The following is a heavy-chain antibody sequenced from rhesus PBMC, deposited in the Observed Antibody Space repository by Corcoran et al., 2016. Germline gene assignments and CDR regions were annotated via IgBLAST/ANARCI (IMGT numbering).Heavy chain of an antibody. CDR1: GGSFSSYW. V-gene: IGHV4-80*01. Sequence: QVQLQESGPGLVKPSETLSLTCAVSGGSFSSYWWSWIRQPPGKGLEWTGEINGKSGSTNYNPPLKGRVPISKDASKNHFSLRLSSVTAAATAVYYCARYPRDCSSTYCSSGGIDYWGRGVLVTVSS. CDR3: ARYPRDCSSTYCSSGGIDY. J-gene: IGHJ4*01. CDR2: INGKSGST. D-gene: IGHD2-15*01.